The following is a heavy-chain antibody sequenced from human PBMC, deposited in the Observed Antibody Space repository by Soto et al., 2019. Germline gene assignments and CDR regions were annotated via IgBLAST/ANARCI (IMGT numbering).Heavy chain of an antibody. Sequence: SETLSLTCAVYGGPFSGYYWSWIRQPPGKGLEWIGEINHSGSTNYNPSLKSRVTISVDTSKNQFSLKLSSVTAADTAVYYCAREFIAYYDILTGYPASTYYMDVWGKGTTVT. D-gene: IGHD3-9*01. V-gene: IGHV4-34*01. J-gene: IGHJ6*03. CDR2: INHSGST. CDR1: GGPFSGYY. CDR3: AREFIAYYDILTGYPASTYYMDV.